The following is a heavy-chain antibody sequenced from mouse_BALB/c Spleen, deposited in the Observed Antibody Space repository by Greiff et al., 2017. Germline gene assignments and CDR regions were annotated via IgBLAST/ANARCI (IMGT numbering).Heavy chain of an antibody. V-gene: IGHV1-14*01. Sequence: VQLQQSGPELVKPGASVKMSCKASGYTFTSYVMHWVKQKPGQGLEWIGYINPYNDGTKYNEKFKGKATLTSDKSSSTAYMELSSLTSEDSAVYYCARASGYYGSSLDYWGQGTTLTVSS. CDR3: ARASGYYGSSLDY. D-gene: IGHD1-1*01. CDR2: INPYNDGT. J-gene: IGHJ2*01. CDR1: GYTFTSYV.